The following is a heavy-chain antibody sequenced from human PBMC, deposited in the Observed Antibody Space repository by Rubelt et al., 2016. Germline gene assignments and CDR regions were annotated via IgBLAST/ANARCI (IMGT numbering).Heavy chain of an antibody. CDR1: GGSFSDYY. V-gene: IGHV4-34*01. D-gene: IGHD6-6*01. CDR2: ISHRGSP. CDR3: ARGRIAARGLFDP. J-gene: IGHJ5*02. Sequence: QVQLQQWGAGLLKPSETLSLTCAVYGGSFSDYYWNWIRQPPGKGLEWIGEISHRGSPNYNPSLKSLVTLSVDTFNNQCSLKLTSVTAAETDVYYCARGRIAARGLFDPGAQGSLVTVSS.